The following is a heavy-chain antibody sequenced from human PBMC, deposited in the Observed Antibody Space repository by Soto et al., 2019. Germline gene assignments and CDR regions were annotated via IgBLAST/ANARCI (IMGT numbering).Heavy chain of an antibody. CDR2: IYLGDSDT. J-gene: IGHJ6*02. Sequence: RESLKISCSGHGYDFVTNWFGSGRHRPGKGLEWMGIIYLGDSDTRYSPSFEGQVTLSADRSTSTVFLEWSFLKTSDTAMYFCALTGGFAPVYGFDVWGQGTSVTVSS. CDR3: ALTGGFAPVYGFDV. D-gene: IGHD3-16*01. V-gene: IGHV5-51*01. CDR1: GYDFVTNW.